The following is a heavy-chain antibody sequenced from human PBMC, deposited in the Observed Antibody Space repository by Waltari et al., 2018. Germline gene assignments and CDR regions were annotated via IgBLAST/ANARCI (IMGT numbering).Heavy chain of an antibody. J-gene: IGHJ4*02. CDR3: ARGPGMVQGVIRY. V-gene: IGHV4-4*02. D-gene: IGHD3-10*01. Sequence: QVQLQESGPGLVKPSGTLSLTCAVSGGSISSSNWWSWVRQPPGKGLEWIGELYHSGRTNYNPSLKSRVNISVDKSKNQCSLKLSSVTAADTAVYYCARGPGMVQGVIRYWGQGTLVTVSS. CDR1: GGSISSSNW. CDR2: LYHSGRT.